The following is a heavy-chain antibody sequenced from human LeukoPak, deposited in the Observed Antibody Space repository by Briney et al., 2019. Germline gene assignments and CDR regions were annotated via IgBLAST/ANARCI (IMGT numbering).Heavy chain of an antibody. Sequence: GGSLRLSCAAAGFTFSSYGMHWVRQAPGKGLGGGAVISYDGSNKYYADSVKGRFTISRDDSKNTLYLQMNSLRAEDTAVYYCAKTYSSGAMSLYFDYWGQGTLVTVSS. CDR3: AKTYSSGAMSLYFDY. CDR1: GFTFSSYG. J-gene: IGHJ4*02. D-gene: IGHD6-19*01. V-gene: IGHV3-30*18. CDR2: ISYDGSNK.